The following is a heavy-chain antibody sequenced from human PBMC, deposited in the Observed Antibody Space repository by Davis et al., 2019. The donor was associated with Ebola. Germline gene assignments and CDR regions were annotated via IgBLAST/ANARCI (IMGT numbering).Heavy chain of an antibody. J-gene: IGHJ6*02. D-gene: IGHD6-6*01. CDR2: IHHSGST. Sequence: SETLSLTCTVSGGSISSYYWSWIRQPPGKGLEWIGEIHHSGSTNYNPSLKSRVTISVDTSKNQFSLKLSSVTAADTAVYYCARDRIAGSSSFSYYYGMDVWGQGTTVTVSS. V-gene: IGHV4-34*01. CDR3: ARDRIAGSSSFSYYYGMDV. CDR1: GGSISSYY.